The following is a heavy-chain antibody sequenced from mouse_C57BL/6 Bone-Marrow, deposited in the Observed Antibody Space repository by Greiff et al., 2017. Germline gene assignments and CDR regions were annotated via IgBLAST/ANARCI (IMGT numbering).Heavy chain of an antibody. Sequence: EVQLVESGGGLVQPGGSLTLTCAVSGFTFSDYGMHWVRQAPEKGLEWVAYISSGSSTIYYADSLKGRFTISSEKAKNTLFLQMTSLRFEDTAMYDLARRGDYYGSCYNSMDYWGQGTSVTVSS. CDR3: ARRGDYYGSCYNSMDY. V-gene: IGHV5-17*01. J-gene: IGHJ4*01. CDR2: ISSGSSTI. CDR1: GFTFSDYG. D-gene: IGHD1-1*01.